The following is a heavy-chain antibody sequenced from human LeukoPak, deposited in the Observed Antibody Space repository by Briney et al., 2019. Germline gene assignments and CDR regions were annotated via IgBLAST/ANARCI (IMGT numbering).Heavy chain of an antibody. J-gene: IGHJ3*02. CDR2: ISWNSGSI. Sequence: GGSLRLTCAASGFTFDDYAMHWVRQAPGKGLEWVSGISWNSGSIGYADSVKGRFTISRDNAKNSLYLQMNSLRAEDMALYYCAKGLGYCSSTSCHDAFDIWGQGTMVTVSS. D-gene: IGHD2-2*01. V-gene: IGHV3-9*03. CDR1: GFTFDDYA. CDR3: AKGLGYCSSTSCHDAFDI.